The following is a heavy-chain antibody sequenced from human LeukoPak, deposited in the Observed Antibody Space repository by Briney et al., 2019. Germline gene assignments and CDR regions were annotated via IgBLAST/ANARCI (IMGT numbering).Heavy chain of an antibody. D-gene: IGHD3-22*01. CDR1: GFIVSNNY. CDR2: LYSDGTS. J-gene: IGHJ4*02. V-gene: IGHV3-53*01. CDR3: ASAAYDSNGYTANHDS. Sequence: GGSLRLSCAASGFIVSNNYMSWVRQAPGKGLEWVSVLYSDGTSYYTDSVKGRFTISRDNSKNSLYLQMNNVRAEDTAMYYCASAAYDSNGYTANHDSWGQGTLVTVSS.